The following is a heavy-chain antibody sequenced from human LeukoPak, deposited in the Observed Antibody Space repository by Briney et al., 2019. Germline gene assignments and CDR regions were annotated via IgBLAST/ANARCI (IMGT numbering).Heavy chain of an antibody. J-gene: IGHJ4*02. CDR2: ISYDGSNK. Sequence: PGGSLRLSCAASGFTFSSYGMHWVRQAPGKGLEGVAVISYDGSNKYYADSVKGRFTISRDNSKNTLYLQMNSLRAEDTAVYYCAKGRWGLSSGCYNYWGQGTLVTVSS. CDR1: GFTFSSYG. D-gene: IGHD6-19*01. V-gene: IGHV3-30*18. CDR3: AKGRWGLSSGCYNY.